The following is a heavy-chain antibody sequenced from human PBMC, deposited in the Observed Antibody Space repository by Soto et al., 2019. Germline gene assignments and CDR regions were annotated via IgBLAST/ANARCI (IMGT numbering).Heavy chain of an antibody. CDR3: ARTTVTTYYFDY. V-gene: IGHV4-30-2*01. J-gene: IGHJ4*02. CDR2: IYHSGST. Sequence: SETLSLTCAVSGGSISSGGYSWSWIRQPPGKGLEWIGYIYHSGSTYYNPSLKSRVTISVDRSKNQFSLKLSSVTAAETAVYYCARTTVTTYYFDYWGQGTLVTVSS. D-gene: IGHD4-17*01. CDR1: GGSISSGGYS.